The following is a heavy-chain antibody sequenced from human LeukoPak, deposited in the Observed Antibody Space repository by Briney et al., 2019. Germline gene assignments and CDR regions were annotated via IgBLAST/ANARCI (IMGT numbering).Heavy chain of an antibody. V-gene: IGHV3-7*01. J-gene: IGHJ4*02. CDR2: IKEDGSTT. CDR1: GFTFSSYA. Sequence: PGGSLRLSCAASGFTFSSYAMTWVRQAPGKGLEWVANIKEDGSTTDYVDSVKGRFTISRDNAKNSVFLQMNSLRAEDTAVYYCAPQTMILVLGGQGTLVTVSS. CDR3: APQTMILVL. D-gene: IGHD3-22*01.